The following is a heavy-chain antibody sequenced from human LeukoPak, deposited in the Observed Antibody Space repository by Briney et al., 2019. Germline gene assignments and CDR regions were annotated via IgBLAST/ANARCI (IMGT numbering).Heavy chain of an antibody. Sequence: GASVKVSCKASGGTFSSYAISWVRQAPGQGLEWMGGIIPIFGTANYAQKFQGRVTITADESTSTAYMELSGLRSEDTAVYYCASPAPEDDSSGYYYYYYGMDVWGQGTTVTVSS. CDR2: IIPIFGTA. V-gene: IGHV1-69*13. D-gene: IGHD3-22*01. CDR3: ASPAPEDDSSGYYYYYYGMDV. CDR1: GGTFSSYA. J-gene: IGHJ6*02.